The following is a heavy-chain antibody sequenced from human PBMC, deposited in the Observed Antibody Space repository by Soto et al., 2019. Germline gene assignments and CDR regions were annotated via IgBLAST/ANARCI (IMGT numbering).Heavy chain of an antibody. J-gene: IGHJ4*02. CDR1: GFTFTNYA. D-gene: IGHD2-15*01. V-gene: IGHV3-30-3*01. Sequence: QVQLVESGGGVVQPGRSLRLSCAASGFTFTNYAMYWVRQAPGKGLVWMGYVSYDGAHKFYADSVKGRFTISRDNSKNTLFLQMNSLRAEDTAVYYCAREGEYGSGGSCTYFAYWGQGTLVTVSS. CDR3: AREGEYGSGGSCTYFAY. CDR2: VSYDGAHK.